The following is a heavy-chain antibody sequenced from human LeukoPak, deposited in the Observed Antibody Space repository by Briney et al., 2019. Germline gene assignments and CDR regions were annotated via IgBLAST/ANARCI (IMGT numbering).Heavy chain of an antibody. CDR3: ARSSIDIVVVPAATGHWYFDL. V-gene: IGHV4-34*01. CDR2: INHSGST. D-gene: IGHD2-2*01. Sequence: SETLSLTCAVYGGSFSGYYWSWIRQPPGKGLEWIGEINHSGSTNYNPSLKSRVTISVDTSKNQFSLKLSSVTAADTAVYYCARSSIDIVVVPAATGHWYFDLWGRGTLVTVSS. CDR1: GGSFSGYY. J-gene: IGHJ2*01.